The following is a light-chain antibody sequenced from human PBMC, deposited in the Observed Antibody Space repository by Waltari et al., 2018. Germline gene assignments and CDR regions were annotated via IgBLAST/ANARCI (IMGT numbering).Light chain of an antibody. CDR2: SNN. Sequence: QSVLTQPPSASGTPGHRVTISCSGSSSNIGSHTVNWYQQLPGTAPKLLIASNNPRPSGVPDRFSGSKSGTSDSLAISGLQSEDEADYYCAAWDGSLNGYVFGTGTKVTVL. J-gene: IGLJ1*01. CDR1: SSNIGSHT. V-gene: IGLV1-44*01. CDR3: AAWDGSLNGYV.